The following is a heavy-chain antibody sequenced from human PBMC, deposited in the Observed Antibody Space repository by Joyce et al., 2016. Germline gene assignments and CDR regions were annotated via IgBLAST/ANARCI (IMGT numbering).Heavy chain of an antibody. V-gene: IGHV4-31*03. D-gene: IGHD3-10*01. J-gene: IGHJ4*02. CDR3: ARDRGGGILHY. Sequence: QVQLQESVPALAKPSQTLSLSCTVSGGSIRSASYYLSWIRQHPGKGLEWIWYISYTWSTYYTPSLKSRITISIVSANNQFSLKFTSMTAADATVYYCARDRGGGILHYWGQGTLITVSS. CDR2: ISYTWST. CDR1: GGSIRSASYY.